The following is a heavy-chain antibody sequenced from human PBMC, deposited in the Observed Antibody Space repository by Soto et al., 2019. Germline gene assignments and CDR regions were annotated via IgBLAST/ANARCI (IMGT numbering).Heavy chain of an antibody. Sequence: QVQLVESGGGVVQPGRSLRLSCAASGFTFSSYGMHWVRQAPGKGLEWVAVISYDGSNKYYADSVKGRFTISRDNSKNTLYLQMNSLRAEDTAVYYCAKAVSTYTTLVGYWGQGTLVTVSS. CDR3: AKAVSTYTTLVGY. V-gene: IGHV3-30*18. CDR1: GFTFSSYG. D-gene: IGHD3-16*01. J-gene: IGHJ4*02. CDR2: ISYDGSNK.